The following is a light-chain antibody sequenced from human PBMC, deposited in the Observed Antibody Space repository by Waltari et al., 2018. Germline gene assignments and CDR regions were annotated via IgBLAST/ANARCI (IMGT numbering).Light chain of an antibody. CDR1: RGVNSY. V-gene: IGKV1-33*01. J-gene: IGKJ5*01. Sequence: DFQIPHSPSSLSASVGYRVTTTCQASRGVNSYLNWYQQKPGKPPNLLIYEGSTLETGVPSRFSGSGSGTDFTFTISSLQPEDIATYYCQQYDNLPLTFGQGTRL. CDR3: QQYDNLPLT. CDR2: EGS.